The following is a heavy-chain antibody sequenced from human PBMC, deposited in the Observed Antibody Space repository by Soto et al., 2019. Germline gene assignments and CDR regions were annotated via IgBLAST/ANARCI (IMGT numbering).Heavy chain of an antibody. CDR3: ARDYCISTSCSIYY. CDR2: ISTYNGNT. CDR1: GYTFTSYG. Sequence: ASVKVSCKASGYTFTSYGIIWVRQAPGQGFAWMGWISTYNGNTNSAQKLQGRVTMTTDTYTCTAYMVLRSPRIHDTAAYCCARDYCISTSCSIYYWGQGTVGDVSS. D-gene: IGHD2-2*01. V-gene: IGHV1-18*01. J-gene: IGHJ4*02.